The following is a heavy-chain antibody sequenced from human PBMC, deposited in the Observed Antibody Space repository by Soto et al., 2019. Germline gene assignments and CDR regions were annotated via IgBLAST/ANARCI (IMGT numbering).Heavy chain of an antibody. CDR3: ARASGTIGFFDY. Sequence: TSETLSLTCTVSGGSISNYYWSWIRQPAGKGLEWIGRIYTNGGTNYNPSLKSRVSMSVDTSKNQFSLKLRSVTAADTAVYFCARASGTIGFFDYWGQGILVTVSS. D-gene: IGHD1-1*01. CDR1: GGSISNYY. CDR2: IYTNGGT. V-gene: IGHV4-4*07. J-gene: IGHJ4*02.